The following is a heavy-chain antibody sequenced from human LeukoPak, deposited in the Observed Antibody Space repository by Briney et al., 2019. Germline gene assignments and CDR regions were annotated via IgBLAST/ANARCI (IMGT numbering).Heavy chain of an antibody. Sequence: LPGGSLRLSCVASGFTFGDVVMSWVRQAPGKGLEWVSAISYNGASTDYADSVKGRFAISRDNSKNTVYVQMNSLRAEDTAVYYCGRRTGGTKDYWGQGTQVTVSS. CDR2: ISYNGAST. CDR1: GFTFGDVV. D-gene: IGHD7-27*01. CDR3: GRRTGGTKDY. V-gene: IGHV3-23*01. J-gene: IGHJ4*02.